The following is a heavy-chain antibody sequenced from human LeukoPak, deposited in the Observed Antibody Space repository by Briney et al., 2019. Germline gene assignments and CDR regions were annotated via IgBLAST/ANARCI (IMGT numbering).Heavy chain of an antibody. D-gene: IGHD2-2*01. CDR2: PNSGGT. CDR3: ARLVPAANYYYYGMDV. V-gene: IGHV1-2*02. J-gene: IGHJ6*02. Sequence: PNSGGTNYAQKFQGRVTMTRDTSISTAYMELSRLRSDDTAVYYCARLVPAANYYYYGMDVWGQGTTVTVSS.